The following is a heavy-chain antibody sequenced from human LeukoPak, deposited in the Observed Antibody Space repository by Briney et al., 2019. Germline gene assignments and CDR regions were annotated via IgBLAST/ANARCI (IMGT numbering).Heavy chain of an antibody. CDR2: MNPNSGNT. D-gene: IGHD2-2*01. J-gene: IGHJ6*03. CDR1: GYTFTSYD. Sequence: GASVEVSCKASGYTFTSYDINWVRQATGQGLEWMGWMNPNSGNTGYAQKFQGRVTMTRNTSISTAYMELSSLRPEDTAVYYCARGPYCSSTSKPYYYMDVWGKGTTVTISS. CDR3: ARGPYCSSTSKPYYYMDV. V-gene: IGHV1-8*01.